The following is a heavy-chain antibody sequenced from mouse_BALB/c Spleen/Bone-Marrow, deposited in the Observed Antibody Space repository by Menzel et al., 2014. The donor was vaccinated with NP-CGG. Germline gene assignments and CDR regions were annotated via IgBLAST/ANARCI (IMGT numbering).Heavy chain of an antibody. CDR2: INPSNGRT. D-gene: IGHD2-2*01. Sequence: QVHVKQSGAELVKPGASLKLSCKASGYTFTNSWIHWVKQRPGQGLEWIREINPSNGRTNYNEKFKTKATLTVDKSSSTAYMQLSSLTSEDSAVNYCAARLSHLAMDYWGQGTSVTVSS. CDR3: AARLSHLAMDY. J-gene: IGHJ4*01. CDR1: GYTFTNSW. V-gene: IGHV1S81*02.